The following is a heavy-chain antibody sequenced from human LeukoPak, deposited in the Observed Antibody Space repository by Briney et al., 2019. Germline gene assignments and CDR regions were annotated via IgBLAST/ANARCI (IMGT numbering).Heavy chain of an antibody. CDR2: ISRSDST. D-gene: IGHD2-21*02. CDR1: GDSISSSYW. J-gene: IGHJ4*02. V-gene: IGHV4-4*02. CDR3: ARAVSGDGDY. Sequence: PSGTLSLTCAVSGDSISSSYWWSWVRQPPGKGLEWVGQISRSDSTNYNPSLRSRVTVSIDKSKNQFSLKLSSVTAADTAVYYCARAVSGDGDYWGQGTLVTVTS.